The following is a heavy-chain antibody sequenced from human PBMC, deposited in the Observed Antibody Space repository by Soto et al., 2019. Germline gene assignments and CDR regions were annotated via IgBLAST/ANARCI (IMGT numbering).Heavy chain of an antibody. CDR3: ARGAAAAPTSWFDP. D-gene: IGHD6-13*01. V-gene: IGHV1-18*01. Sequence: QVQVVQSGAEVKKPVASVKVSCKASGYIFTSYGISWVRQAPGQGLEWMGWISGYNGNTNYAQKLQGRVTMTTDTSTSTAYMEVRSLRSDDTDVYSCARGAAAAPTSWFDPWGQGTLVTVSS. J-gene: IGHJ5*02. CDR1: GYIFTSYG. CDR2: ISGYNGNT.